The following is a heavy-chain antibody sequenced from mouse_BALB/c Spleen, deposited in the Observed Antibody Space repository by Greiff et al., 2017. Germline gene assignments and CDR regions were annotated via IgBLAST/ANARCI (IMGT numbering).Heavy chain of an antibody. CDR2: IDPENGDT. D-gene: IGHD6-5*01. V-gene: IGHV14-4*02. CDR3: TSYRSYFDY. J-gene: IGHJ2*01. Sequence: EVQLQQSGAELVRSGASVKLSCTASGFNIKDYYMHWVKQRPEQGLEWIGWIDPENGDTEYAPKFQGKATMTADTSSNTAYLQLSSLTSEDTAVYYCTSYRSYFDYWGQGTTLTVSS. CDR1: GFNIKDYY.